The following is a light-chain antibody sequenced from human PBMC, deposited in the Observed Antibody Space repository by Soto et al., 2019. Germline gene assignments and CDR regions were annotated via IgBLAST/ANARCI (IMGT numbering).Light chain of an antibody. CDR1: QSVTSTY. J-gene: IGKJ1*01. CDR3: QQYDSPPET. CDR2: GAS. V-gene: IGKV3-20*01. Sequence: EIVLTQSPGTLSLSPGERATLSCRASQSVTSTYLAWYQQKPGQAPSLLIYGASSRATGIPDRFSGSGSATDFTLTTSSLEPADFAVYYCQQYDSPPETFGQGTKVEVK.